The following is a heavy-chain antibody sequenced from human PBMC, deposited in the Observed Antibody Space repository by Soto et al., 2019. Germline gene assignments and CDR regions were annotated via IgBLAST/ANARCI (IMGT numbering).Heavy chain of an antibody. CDR3: ARHYSAMGV. V-gene: IGHV3-53*02. CDR1: GFTVSSDS. Sequence: EVQLVDTGGDLSQPGGSLRLSCAASGFTVSSDSMTWVRQAPGKGLEWISIIYSDNNTDYADSVKGRFSISRDTSKNIVYLQMNILRAEDTAEYYCARHYSAMGVWGQGTTVTVSS. CDR2: IYSDNNT. J-gene: IGHJ6*02.